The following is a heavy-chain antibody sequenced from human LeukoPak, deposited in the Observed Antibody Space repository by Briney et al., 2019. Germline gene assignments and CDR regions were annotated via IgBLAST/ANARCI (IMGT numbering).Heavy chain of an antibody. CDR1: GGSISSYY. CDR3: ARGAGYNDY. J-gene: IGHJ4*02. Sequence: SSETLSLTCTVSGGSISSYYWSWIRQPPGKGLEWIGYIYYSGSTNYNPSLKSRVTISVDTSKNQFSLKLSSVTAADTAVYYCARGAGYNDYWGQGTLVTVSS. D-gene: IGHD1-14*01. V-gene: IGHV4-59*01. CDR2: IYYSGST.